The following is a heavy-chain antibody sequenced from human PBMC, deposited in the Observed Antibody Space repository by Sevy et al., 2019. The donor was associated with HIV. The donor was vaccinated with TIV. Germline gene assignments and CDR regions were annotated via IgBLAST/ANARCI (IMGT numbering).Heavy chain of an antibody. J-gene: IGHJ4*02. CDR1: GYTFTEYY. Sequence: ASVKVSCKASGYTFTEYYVHWLRQAPGQGLEWMGWINPQTGGTYFAKKFQDRVTLTTATSINAVYMELSGLNFDDTAVFYCARMGDYFDTSGYYPLKYWGLGTLVTVSS. V-gene: IGHV1-2*02. CDR2: INPQTGGT. D-gene: IGHD3-22*01. CDR3: ARMGDYFDTSGYYPLKY.